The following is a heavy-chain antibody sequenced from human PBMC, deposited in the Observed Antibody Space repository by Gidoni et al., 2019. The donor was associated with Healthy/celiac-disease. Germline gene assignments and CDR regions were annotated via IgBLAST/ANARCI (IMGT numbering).Heavy chain of an antibody. J-gene: IGHJ5*02. CDR3: ARDRGQEYSSSEYNWFDP. CDR2: INPRGGSP. D-gene: IGHD6-6*01. Sequence: QVQLVQSGAEVKKPGASVKVSCKASGYTFTSYYKHWVRQAPGQGLEWMGIINPRGGSPSYAQQFQGSVTMTRDTSTSTVSMELSSLRSEDTAVYYCARDRGQEYSSSEYNWFDPWGQGTLVTVSS. V-gene: IGHV1-46*01. CDR1: GYTFTSYY.